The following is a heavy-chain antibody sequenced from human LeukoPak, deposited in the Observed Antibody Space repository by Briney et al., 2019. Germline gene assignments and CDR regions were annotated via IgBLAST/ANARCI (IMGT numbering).Heavy chain of an antibody. V-gene: IGHV3-53*01. CDR1: GFTVSNNY. CDR2: IYSGGST. D-gene: IGHD3-9*01. J-gene: IGHJ3*02. CDR3: ARGYDILTGYYDAFDI. Sequence: QPGGSLRLSCAASGFTVSNNYMNWVRQAPGKGLEWVSVIYSGGSTNYADSVKGRFTISRDNSGNTVYLQMSSLRVEDTALYYCARGYDILTGYYDAFDIWGQGTMVTVSS.